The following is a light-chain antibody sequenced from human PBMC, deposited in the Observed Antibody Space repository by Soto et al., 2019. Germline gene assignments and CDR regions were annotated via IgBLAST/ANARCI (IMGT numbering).Light chain of an antibody. CDR2: DVN. V-gene: IGLV2-8*01. Sequence: QSALTQPPSASGSPGQSVTISCTGTSSDVGGYNYVSWYQHHPGKAPKLLIYDVNVRPSGVPDRFSGSKSGNTASLTVAGLQGEDEADYFCSSYAGSDTPWGFGTATKRTVL. CDR3: SSYAGSDTPWG. J-gene: IGLJ1*01. CDR1: SSDVGGYNY.